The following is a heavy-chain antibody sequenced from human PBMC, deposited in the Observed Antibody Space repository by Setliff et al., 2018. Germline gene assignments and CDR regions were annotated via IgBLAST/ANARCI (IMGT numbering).Heavy chain of an antibody. CDR3: AREQWLDPPGYYYMDV. V-gene: IGHV4-4*07. J-gene: IGHJ6*03. CDR1: GGSISSYY. CDR2: IYIGGSA. Sequence: SETLSLTCTVSGGSISSYYWSWIRQPAVKGLEWIGHIYIGGSANYNPSLKSRVTISIDTSKNQFSLKLNSVTAADMAVYYCAREQWLDPPGYYYMDVWAKGTTVTVSS. D-gene: IGHD6-19*01.